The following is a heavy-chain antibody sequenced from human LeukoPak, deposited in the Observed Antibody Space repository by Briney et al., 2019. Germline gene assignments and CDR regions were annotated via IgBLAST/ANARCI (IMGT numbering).Heavy chain of an antibody. D-gene: IGHD1-26*01. CDR3: ARDRSGSYYPFNWFDP. CDR1: GGSISSYY. V-gene: IGHV4-4*07. J-gene: IGHJ5*02. Sequence: PSETLSLTCTVSGGSISSYYWSWIRQPAGKGLEWIGRIYTSGSTNYNPSLKSRVTMSVDTSKNQFSLKLSSVTAADTAVYYCARDRSGSYYPFNWFDPWGQGTLVTVSS. CDR2: IYTSGST.